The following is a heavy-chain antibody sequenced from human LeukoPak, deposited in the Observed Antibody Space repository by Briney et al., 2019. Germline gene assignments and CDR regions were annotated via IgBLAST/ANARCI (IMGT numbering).Heavy chain of an antibody. D-gene: IGHD3-22*01. CDR1: GYSISSGYY. V-gene: IGHV4-38-2*02. CDR3: ARNDYYDSSGYYYNFDI. CDR2: IYHSGST. J-gene: IGHJ3*02. Sequence: SETLSLTCTVSGYSISSGYYWGWIRQPPGKGLEWIGCIYHSGSTYYNPSLKSRVTISVDTSKNQFSLKLSSVTAADTAVYYCARNDYYDSSGYYYNFDIRGQGTMVTVSS.